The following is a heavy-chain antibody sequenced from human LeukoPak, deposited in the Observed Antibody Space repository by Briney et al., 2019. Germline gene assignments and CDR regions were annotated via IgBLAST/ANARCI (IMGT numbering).Heavy chain of an antibody. V-gene: IGHV3-23*01. D-gene: IGHD5-12*01. Sequence: GSLRLSCAASGFTFRSSAMSWVRQAPGKGLEWVSTISGSGDRTYYADSVKGRFTISRDNSKNTLYLQMNSLRAEDTAVYYCARGPSGYHNTGGQGTLVTVSS. CDR1: GFTFRSSA. J-gene: IGHJ4*02. CDR3: ARGPSGYHNT. CDR2: ISGSGDRT.